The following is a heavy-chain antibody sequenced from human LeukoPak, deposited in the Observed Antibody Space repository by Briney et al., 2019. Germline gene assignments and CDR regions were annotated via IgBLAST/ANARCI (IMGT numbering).Heavy chain of an antibody. CDR3: AREPRQIAAAKINWFDP. J-gene: IGHJ5*02. CDR1: GFTFSTYS. D-gene: IGHD6-13*01. Sequence: GGSLRLSCAASGFTFSTYSMNWVRQAPGKGLEWVSSISSSSSYIYYADSVKGRFTISRDNAKNSLYLQMNSLRAEDTAVYYCAREPRQIAAAKINWFDPWGQGTLVTVSS. CDR2: ISSSSSYI. V-gene: IGHV3-21*01.